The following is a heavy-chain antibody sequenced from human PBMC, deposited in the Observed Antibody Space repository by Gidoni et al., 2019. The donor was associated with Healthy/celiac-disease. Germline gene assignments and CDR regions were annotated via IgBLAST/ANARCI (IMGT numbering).Heavy chain of an antibody. CDR3: ARGGDCSSTSCYPPTNYYYYYYMDV. CDR1: GGTFSSYA. J-gene: IGHJ6*03. Sequence: QVQLVQSGAEVKKPGSSVKVSCKASGGTFSSYAISWVRQAPGQGLEWMGGIIPIFGTANYAQKFQGRVTITADKSTSTAYMELSSLRSEDTAVYYCARGGDCSSTSCYPPTNYYYYYYMDVWGKGTTVTVSS. D-gene: IGHD2-2*01. V-gene: IGHV1-69*06. CDR2: IIPIFGTA.